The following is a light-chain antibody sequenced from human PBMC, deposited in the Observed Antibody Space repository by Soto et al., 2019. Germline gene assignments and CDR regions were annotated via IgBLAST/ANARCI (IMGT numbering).Light chain of an antibody. J-gene: IGLJ1*01. CDR2: SNN. CDR3: AAWDDSLNGHV. CDR1: SSNIGSNT. Sequence: QSVLTQPPSASGTPGQRVTISCSGSSSNIGSNTVNWYQQLPGTAPKLLIYSNNQWPSGVPDRFSGSKSGTSASLAISGLQSEDEADYYCAAWDDSLNGHVFGTGTKRTVL. V-gene: IGLV1-44*01.